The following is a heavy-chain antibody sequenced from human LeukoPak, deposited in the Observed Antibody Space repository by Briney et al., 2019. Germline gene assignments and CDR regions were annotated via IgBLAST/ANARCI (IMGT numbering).Heavy chain of an antibody. CDR3: AKWGDYDVLTGYYVSDY. J-gene: IGHJ4*02. D-gene: IGHD3-9*01. CDR1: GFTFSNYA. Sequence: GGSLRLSCAASGFTFSNYAMSWVRQAPGKGLEWVSAITGSGSGIYYADSMKSRFTISRDNSKNTLYLQINSLRAEDTAVYYCAKWGDYDVLTGYYVSDYWGQGTLVTVSS. V-gene: IGHV3-23*01. CDR2: ITGSGSGI.